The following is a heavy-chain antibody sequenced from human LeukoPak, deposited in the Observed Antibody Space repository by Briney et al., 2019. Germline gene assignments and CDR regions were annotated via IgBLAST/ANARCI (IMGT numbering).Heavy chain of an antibody. D-gene: IGHD6-19*01. Sequence: GGSLRLSCAASGFTFSDYYMSWIRQAPGKGLEWVSYISSSGSTIYYADSVKGRFTISRDNAKNSLYLQMNSLRAEDTAVHDCARARSQSSGWYGGNWFDPWGQGTLVTVSS. CDR1: GFTFSDYY. J-gene: IGHJ5*02. CDR3: ARARSQSSGWYGGNWFDP. CDR2: ISSSGSTI. V-gene: IGHV3-11*01.